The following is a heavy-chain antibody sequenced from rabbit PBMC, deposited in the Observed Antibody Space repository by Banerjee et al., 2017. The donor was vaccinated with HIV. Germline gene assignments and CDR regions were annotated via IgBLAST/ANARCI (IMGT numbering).Heavy chain of an antibody. Sequence: QSLEESGGDLVKPGASLTLTCTASGIDFSSSYYMCWVRQAPGKGLEWIGCIYTGSGGIYYASWAKGRFTISKTSSTTVTLQMTSLTAADTATYFCARAGYGGYGAIDYFRLWGPGTLVTVS. CDR1: GIDFSSSYY. CDR3: ARAGYGGYGAIDYFRL. CDR2: IYTGSGGI. J-gene: IGHJ4*01. V-gene: IGHV1S40*01. D-gene: IGHD7-1*01.